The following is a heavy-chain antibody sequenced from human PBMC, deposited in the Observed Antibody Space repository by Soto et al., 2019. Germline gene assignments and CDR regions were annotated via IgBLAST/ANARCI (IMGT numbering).Heavy chain of an antibody. CDR2: IFPIFGTA. CDR3: ARCGDFWSGYYNYYYYGMDV. CDR1: GGTFSSYA. J-gene: IGHJ6*02. Sequence: QVQLVQSGAEVKKPGSSVKVSCKASGGTFSSYAISWVRQAPGQGLGWMEGIFPIFGTANYAQKFQGRVTITADKSTSTAYMELSSLRSEDTAVYYCARCGDFWSGYYNYYYYGMDVWGQGTTVTVSS. D-gene: IGHD3-3*01. V-gene: IGHV1-69*06.